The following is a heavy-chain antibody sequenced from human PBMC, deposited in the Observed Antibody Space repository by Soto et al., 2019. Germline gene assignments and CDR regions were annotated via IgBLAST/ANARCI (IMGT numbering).Heavy chain of an antibody. D-gene: IGHD1-26*01. CDR2: IYYSGST. CDR1: GGSISSSSYY. J-gene: IGHJ4*02. V-gene: IGHV4-39*01. CDR3: AILADLYLPLDY. Sequence: QLQLQESGPGLVKPSETLSLTCTVSGGSISSSSYYWGWIRQPPGKGLEWIGSIYYSGSTYYNPSFKSRVIISVEMSMNQFSLKPSSVTAARSSSYYSAILADLYLPLDYWGQGTLVTVSS.